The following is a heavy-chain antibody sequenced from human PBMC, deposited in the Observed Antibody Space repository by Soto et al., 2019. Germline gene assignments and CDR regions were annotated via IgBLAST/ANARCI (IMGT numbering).Heavy chain of an antibody. CDR1: GFTVSSNY. Sequence: PGGSLRLSCAASGFTVSSNYMSWVRQAPGKGLEWVSVIYSGGSTYYADSVKGRFTISRHNSKNTLYLQMNSLRAEDTAVYYCARAPASYGRPYYSTDVWGKGPTVTLAS. CDR3: ARAPASYGRPYYSTDV. CDR2: IYSGGST. D-gene: IGHD1-26*01. J-gene: IGHJ6*03. V-gene: IGHV3-53*04.